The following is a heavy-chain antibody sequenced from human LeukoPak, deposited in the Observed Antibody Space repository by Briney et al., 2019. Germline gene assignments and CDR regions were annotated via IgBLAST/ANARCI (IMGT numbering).Heavy chain of an antibody. CDR2: LSGSGISR. CDR3: AKAGYFEY. D-gene: IGHD3-10*01. CDR1: GFTFSSYD. Sequence: GSLRLSCAASGFTFSSYDMNWVRQVPGKGLEWVSGLSGSGISRYYTDSVKGRFTISRDNSKNTLYLQMNSLRAEDTAVYYCAKAGYFEYWGQGTLVTVSS. J-gene: IGHJ4*02. V-gene: IGHV3-23*01.